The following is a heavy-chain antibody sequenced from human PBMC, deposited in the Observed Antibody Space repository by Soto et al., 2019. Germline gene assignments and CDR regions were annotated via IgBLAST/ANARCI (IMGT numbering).Heavy chain of an antibody. Sequence: ASVKVSCKASGYTFTSYAMHWVRQAPGQGLEWMGWINAGNGNTKYSQKFQGRVTITRDTSASTAYMELSSLRSEDTAVYYCAREYSSSWTFDYWGQGTLVTVSS. D-gene: IGHD6-13*01. V-gene: IGHV1-3*01. CDR3: AREYSSSWTFDY. J-gene: IGHJ4*02. CDR1: GYTFTSYA. CDR2: INAGNGNT.